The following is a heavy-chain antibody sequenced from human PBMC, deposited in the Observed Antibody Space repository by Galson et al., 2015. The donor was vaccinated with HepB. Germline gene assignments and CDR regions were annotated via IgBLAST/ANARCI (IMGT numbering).Heavy chain of an antibody. Sequence: SLRLSCAASGFTFSSYEMNWVRQAPGKGLEWVSYISSSGSTIYYADSAKGRFTISRDNAKNSLYLQMNSLRAEDTAVYYCARGTGEYYDFWSGYLRDYYYYYGMDVWGQGTTVTVSS. CDR3: ARGTGEYYDFWSGYLRDYYYYYGMDV. V-gene: IGHV3-48*03. J-gene: IGHJ6*02. D-gene: IGHD3-3*01. CDR1: GFTFSSYE. CDR2: ISSSGSTI.